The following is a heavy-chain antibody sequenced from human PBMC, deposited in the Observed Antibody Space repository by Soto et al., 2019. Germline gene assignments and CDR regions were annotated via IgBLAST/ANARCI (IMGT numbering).Heavy chain of an antibody. CDR1: GFSFGSYA. D-gene: IGHD3-9*01. CDR2: IGGSGVGS. J-gene: IGHJ4*02. V-gene: IGHV3-23*01. CDR3: ARIRDYGSTGYLRFFDS. Sequence: PGGSLRLSCAASGFSFGSYAMSWVRQTPGKGLEWVSVIGGSGVGSHYADSVKGRFTIFRDNSKNTLYLQMNSLRAEDTAVYFCARIRDYGSTGYLRFFDSWGQRTLVTVSA.